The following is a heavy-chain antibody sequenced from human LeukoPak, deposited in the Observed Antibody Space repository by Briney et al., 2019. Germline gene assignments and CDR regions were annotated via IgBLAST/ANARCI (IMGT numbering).Heavy chain of an antibody. J-gene: IGHJ5*02. CDR1: GDSVSSNSAA. CDR2: TYYRSKWYN. CDR3: ARGKRYSSGWYTYNWFDP. D-gene: IGHD6-19*01. V-gene: IGHV6-1*01. Sequence: SQTLSLTCAISGDSVSSNSAAWNWIRQYPSRGLEWLGRTYYRSKWYNDYAVSVKSRITINPDTSKNQFSLQLNSVTPEDTAVYYCARGKRYSSGWYTYNWFDPWGQGTLVTVSS.